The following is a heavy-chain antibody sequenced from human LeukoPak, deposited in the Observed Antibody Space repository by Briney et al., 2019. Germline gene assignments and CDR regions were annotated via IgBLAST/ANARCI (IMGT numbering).Heavy chain of an antibody. J-gene: IGHJ4*02. D-gene: IGHD2-2*01. Sequence: ASVKVSCKASGGTFSSYAISWVRQAPGQGLEWMGGIIPIFGTANYAQKFQGRVTITADESTSTAYMELSSLRSEDTAVYCCATSDIVVVPAAMPDYWGQGTLVTVSS. V-gene: IGHV1-69*13. CDR3: ATSDIVVVPAAMPDY. CDR2: IIPIFGTA. CDR1: GGTFSSYA.